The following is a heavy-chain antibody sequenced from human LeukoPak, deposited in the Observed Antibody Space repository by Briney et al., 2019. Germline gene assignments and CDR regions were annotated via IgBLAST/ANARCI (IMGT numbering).Heavy chain of an antibody. CDR2: ICSGGGST. CDR1: GFTFSNYA. CDR3: AKSPGYSSSWYDY. V-gene: IGHV3-23*01. J-gene: IGHJ4*02. Sequence: GGSLRLSCAASGFTFSNYAMSWVRQAPGKGLEWVSSICSGGGSTYYADSVKGRFTISRDKSKNTLYLQMNSLRAEDTAVYYCAKSPGYSSSWYDYWGQGTLVTVSS. D-gene: IGHD6-13*01.